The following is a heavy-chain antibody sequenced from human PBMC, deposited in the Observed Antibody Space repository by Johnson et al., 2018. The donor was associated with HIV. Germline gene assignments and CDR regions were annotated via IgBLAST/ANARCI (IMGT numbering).Heavy chain of an antibody. CDR2: ISYDGSNK. Sequence: QMQLVESGGGLVQPGGSLRLSCAASGLTFSSYGMHWVRQAPGKGLEWVAVISYDGSNKYYADSVKGRFTISRDNSKNTLYLQMNSLRAEDTAVYYCAKSIAAAGTNAFDIWGQGTMVTVSS. CDR3: AKSIAAAGTNAFDI. J-gene: IGHJ3*02. CDR1: GLTFSSYG. V-gene: IGHV3-30*18. D-gene: IGHD6-13*01.